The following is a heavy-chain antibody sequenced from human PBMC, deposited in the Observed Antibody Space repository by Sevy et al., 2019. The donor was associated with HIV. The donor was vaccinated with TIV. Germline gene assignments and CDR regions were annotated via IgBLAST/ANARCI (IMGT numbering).Heavy chain of an antibody. Sequence: ASVKVSCKASAYNFIGYYIHWVRQAPGQGLEGIGRINPTSGGTKYAHKVQGRVTVTIDMSGSTAYMELTRLTSADTAIYYCAGQTSGWYDWFDPWGPGTLVTVSS. J-gene: IGHJ5*02. CDR1: AYNFIGYY. CDR2: INPTSGGT. V-gene: IGHV1-2*06. CDR3: AGQTSGWYDWFDP. D-gene: IGHD6-19*01.